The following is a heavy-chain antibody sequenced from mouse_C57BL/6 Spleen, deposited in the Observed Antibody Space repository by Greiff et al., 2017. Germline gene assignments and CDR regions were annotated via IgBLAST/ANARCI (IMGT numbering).Heavy chain of an antibody. CDR3: ARREVYGNDGDDYAMDY. Sequence: VKLQQPGAELVRPGSSVKLSCKASGYTFTSYWMHWVKQRPIQGLEWIGNIDPSDSETHYNQKFKDKATLTVDKSSSTAYMQLSSLTSEDAAVYYCARREVYGNDGDDYAMDYWGQGTSVTVSS. J-gene: IGHJ4*01. V-gene: IGHV1-52*01. CDR1: GYTFTSYW. CDR2: IDPSDSET. D-gene: IGHD2-14*01.